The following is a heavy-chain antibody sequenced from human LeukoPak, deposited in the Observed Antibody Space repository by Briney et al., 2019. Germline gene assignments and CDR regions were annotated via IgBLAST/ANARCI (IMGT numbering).Heavy chain of an antibody. J-gene: IGHJ4*02. CDR2: ISYDGSNK. CDR3: AKPYSSSWYYPAGYYFDY. Sequence: PGGSLRLSCAASGFTFSSYGMHWVRQAPGKGLEWVAVISYDGSNKYYADSVKGRFTISRDNSKNTLYLQMNSLRAEDTAVYYRAKPYSSSWYYPAGYYFDYWGQGTLVTVSS. D-gene: IGHD6-13*01. CDR1: GFTFSSYG. V-gene: IGHV3-30*18.